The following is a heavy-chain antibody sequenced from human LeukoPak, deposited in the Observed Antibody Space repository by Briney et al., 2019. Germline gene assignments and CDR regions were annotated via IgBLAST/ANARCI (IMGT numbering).Heavy chain of an antibody. Sequence: PSETLSLTCTVSGGSISSSSYYWGWIRQPPGKGLEWIGSIYYSGSTYYNPSLKSRVTISVDTSKNQFSLKLSSVTAADTAVYYCVRTRGVVRPYYFDYWGQGTLVTVSS. CDR1: GGSISSSSYY. CDR2: IYYSGST. V-gene: IGHV4-39*01. CDR3: VRTRGVVRPYYFDY. J-gene: IGHJ4*02. D-gene: IGHD4-23*01.